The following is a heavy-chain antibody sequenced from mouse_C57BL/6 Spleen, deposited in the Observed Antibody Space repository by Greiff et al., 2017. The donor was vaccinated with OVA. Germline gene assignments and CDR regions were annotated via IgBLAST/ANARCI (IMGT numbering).Heavy chain of an antibody. CDR3: ARPGLRGAMDY. CDR1: GYTFTSYW. D-gene: IGHD3-2*02. J-gene: IGHJ4*01. CDR2: IDPSDSYT. Sequence: QVQLQQPGAELVRPGTSVKLSCKASGYTFTSYWMHWVKQRPGQGLEWIGVIDPSDSYTNYNQKFKGKATLTVDTSSSTAYMQLSSLTSEDSAVYYCARPGLRGAMDYWGQGTSVTVSS. V-gene: IGHV1-59*01.